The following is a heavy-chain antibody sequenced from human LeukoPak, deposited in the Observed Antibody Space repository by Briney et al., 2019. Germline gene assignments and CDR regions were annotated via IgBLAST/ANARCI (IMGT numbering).Heavy chain of an antibody. J-gene: IGHJ4*02. CDR1: GGSISGYY. D-gene: IGHD1-26*01. CDR3: ARYDGSPANYLDC. Sequence: PSETLSLTCTVSGGSISGYYWSWIRQPPGKGLEWIGYIYYSGSTKCNPSLKSRLTMLVGTSKNQFSLKLNSVTAADTAVYYCARYDGSPANYLDCWGQGNLVTVSS. CDR2: IYYSGST. V-gene: IGHV4-59*08.